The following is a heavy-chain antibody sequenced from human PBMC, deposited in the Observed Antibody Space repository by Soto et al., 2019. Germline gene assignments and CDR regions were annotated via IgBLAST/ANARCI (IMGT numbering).Heavy chain of an antibody. V-gene: IGHV4-31*03. D-gene: IGHD2-21*02. CDR2: ISSSGST. J-gene: IGHJ5*02. CDR3: ARSGVTGIVIPSHWFDP. Sequence: PSETLCLTCTVYCDSIVSVGYWSLTRQFPPRGLEWIGCISSSGSTYYNPALNNRISLSLDTSQHQFSLKLLSVTAADTAIYYCARSGVTGIVIPSHWFDPWGQGTLVTVSS. CDR1: CDSIVSVGY.